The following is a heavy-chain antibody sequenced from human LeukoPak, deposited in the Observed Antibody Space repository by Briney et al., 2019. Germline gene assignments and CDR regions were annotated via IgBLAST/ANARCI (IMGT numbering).Heavy chain of an antibody. Sequence: PAASVKVSCKAAGGTFSSYAISWVRQAPGQGLEWMGRIIPILGIANYAQKFQGRVTITTDESTSTAYMELSSLRSEDTAVYYCARTITMVRGPNGDWFEPWGQGTLVTVSS. V-gene: IGHV1-69*04. J-gene: IGHJ5*02. CDR2: IIPILGIA. D-gene: IGHD3-10*01. CDR1: GGTFSSYA. CDR3: ARTITMVRGPNGDWFEP.